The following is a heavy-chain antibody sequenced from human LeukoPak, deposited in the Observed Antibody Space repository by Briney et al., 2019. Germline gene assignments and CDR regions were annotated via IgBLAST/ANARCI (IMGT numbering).Heavy chain of an antibody. Sequence: PSETLSLTCAVYGGSFSGYYWNWIRQPPGKGLELIGEINHSGSTNYNPSLKSRVTISVDASKNQFSLNLSSVTAADTAVYYCARGGPPGQLRAYYFYGMDVWGQGTTVTVSS. CDR3: ARGGPPGQLRAYYFYGMDV. V-gene: IGHV4-34*01. CDR1: GGSFSGYY. J-gene: IGHJ6*02. CDR2: INHSGST.